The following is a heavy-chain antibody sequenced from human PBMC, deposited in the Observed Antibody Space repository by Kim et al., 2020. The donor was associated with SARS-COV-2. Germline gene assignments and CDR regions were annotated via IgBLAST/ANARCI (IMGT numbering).Heavy chain of an antibody. CDR3: ARGLMGLDV. D-gene: IGHD3-16*01. CDR2: IYSDGST. V-gene: IGHV3-53*04. Sequence: GGSLRLSCAASKFIVSKNYTTWVRQAPGKGLECVAVIYSDGSTSYADSVKGRFTISRHNSKNTLYLQMNSLRPEDTAVYYCARGLMGLDVWGQGTTVTVSS. J-gene: IGHJ6*02. CDR1: KFIVSKNY.